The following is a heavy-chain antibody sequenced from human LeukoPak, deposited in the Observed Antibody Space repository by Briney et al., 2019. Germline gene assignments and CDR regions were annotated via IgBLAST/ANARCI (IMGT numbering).Heavy chain of an antibody. CDR3: ARSGDAYSFDY. CDR2: IYYTGTT. V-gene: IGHV4-31*03. Sequence: SETLSLTCNVSGGAISSGGYYWSWIRQRPGKGLDWIGYIYYTGTTYYHPSLKSRVTMSLDTSKNQFSLRLNSVTAADAAVYFCARSGDAYSFDYWGQGSLVIVSS. D-gene: IGHD5-24*01. J-gene: IGHJ4*02. CDR1: GGAISSGGYY.